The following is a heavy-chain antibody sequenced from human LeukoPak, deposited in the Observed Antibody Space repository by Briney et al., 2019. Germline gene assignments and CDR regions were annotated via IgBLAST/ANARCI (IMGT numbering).Heavy chain of an antibody. CDR2: ISGGST. V-gene: IGHV3-38-3*01. D-gene: IGHD6-13*01. CDR1: GFTVSSNE. CDR3: AKDPRRYSRTGGYFEY. J-gene: IGHJ4*02. Sequence: GGSLRLFCAASGFTVSSNEMSWVRQAPGKGLEWVSSISGGSTYYADSRKGRFTISRDNSKNTLHLQMNSLRAEDTAVYYCAKDPRRYSRTGGYFEYWGQGTLVTVSS.